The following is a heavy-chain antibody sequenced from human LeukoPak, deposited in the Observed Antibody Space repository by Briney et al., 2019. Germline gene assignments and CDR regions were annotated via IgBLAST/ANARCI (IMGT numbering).Heavy chain of an antibody. V-gene: IGHV3-23*01. J-gene: IGHJ4*02. Sequence: PGGSLRLSCATSGFIFSDFNMNWVRQAPGKGLEWVSAISGSAGSTYYADSVKGRFTISRDNSKNTLYLQMNSLRAEDTAVYYCAKDRSYDILTGYTYWGQGTLVTVSS. CDR2: ISGSAGST. CDR1: GFIFSDFN. D-gene: IGHD3-9*01. CDR3: AKDRSYDILTGYTY.